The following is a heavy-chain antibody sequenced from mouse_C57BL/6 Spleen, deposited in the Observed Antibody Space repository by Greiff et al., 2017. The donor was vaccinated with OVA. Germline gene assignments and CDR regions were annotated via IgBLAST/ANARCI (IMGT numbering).Heavy chain of an antibody. V-gene: IGHV7-3*01. J-gene: IGHJ1*03. Sequence: EVQRVESGGGLVQPGGSLSLSCAASGFTFTDYYMSWVRQPPGKALEWLGFIRNKANGYATEYSASVKGRFTISRDNSQSILYLQMNSLRAEDSATYDCARYAPHYYGSRDWYFDVWGTGTTVIVSA. CDR3: ARYAPHYYGSRDWYFDV. CDR2: IRNKANGYAT. CDR1: GFTFTDYY. D-gene: IGHD1-1*01.